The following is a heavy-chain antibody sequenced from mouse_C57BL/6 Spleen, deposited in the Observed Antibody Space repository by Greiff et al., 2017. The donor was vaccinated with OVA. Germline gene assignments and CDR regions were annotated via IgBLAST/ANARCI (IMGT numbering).Heavy chain of an antibody. CDR3: ASPHYYGSSSYYAMDY. CDR2: IYPGSGST. D-gene: IGHD1-1*01. J-gene: IGHJ4*01. CDR1: GYTFTSYW. V-gene: IGHV1-55*01. Sequence: VQLQQPGAELVKPGASVKMSCKASGYTFTSYWITWVKQRPGQGLEWIGDIYPGSGSTNYNEKFKSKATLTVDTSSSTAYMQLSSLTSEDSAVYYCASPHYYGSSSYYAMDYWGQGTSVTVSS.